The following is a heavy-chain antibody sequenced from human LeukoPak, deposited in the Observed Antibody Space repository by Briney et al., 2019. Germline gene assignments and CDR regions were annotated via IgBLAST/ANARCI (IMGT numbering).Heavy chain of an antibody. J-gene: IGHJ3*02. CDR1: GGSISSYY. Sequence: SETLSLTCTVSGGSISSYYWSWIREPPGKGLDWIGYIYYSGITNYNPSLKSRVIISVDTSKNQFSLKLTSVTAADTAVYYCARGWEERWQQFGAFDIWGQGTMVTVSS. CDR2: IYYSGIT. V-gene: IGHV4-59*01. CDR3: ARGWEERWQQFGAFDI. D-gene: IGHD5-24*01.